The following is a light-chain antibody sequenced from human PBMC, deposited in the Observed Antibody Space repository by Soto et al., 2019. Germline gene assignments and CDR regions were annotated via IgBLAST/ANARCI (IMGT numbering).Light chain of an antibody. CDR3: QQYESSPLT. J-gene: IGKJ4*01. Sequence: EIVLTQSPDTLSLSPGERATLSCRASQSVSSALLAWYQQKPGQAPRLLIYLASTRATGIPDRFTRSGSGTDFTLTISRLEPEDFAVYYCQQYESSPLTFGGGTKVEIK. V-gene: IGKV3-20*01. CDR2: LAS. CDR1: QSVSSAL.